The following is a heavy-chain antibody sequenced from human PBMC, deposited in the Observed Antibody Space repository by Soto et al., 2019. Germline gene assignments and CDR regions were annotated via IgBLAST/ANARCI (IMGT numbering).Heavy chain of an antibody. Sequence: QVQLVQSGAEVKKPGSSVKVSCKASGGTFSSYAISWVRQAPGQGLEWMGGIIPIFGTANYAQKFQGRVTITADESTSTAYMELSSLRSEDTAVYYWARELKYQLRHTPRVYGMDVCGQGTTVTVSS. CDR1: GGTFSSYA. J-gene: IGHJ6*02. D-gene: IGHD2-2*01. V-gene: IGHV1-69*01. CDR2: IIPIFGTA. CDR3: ARELKYQLRHTPRVYGMDV.